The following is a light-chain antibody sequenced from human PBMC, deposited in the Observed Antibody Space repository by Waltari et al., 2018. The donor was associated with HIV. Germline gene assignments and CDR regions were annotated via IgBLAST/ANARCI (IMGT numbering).Light chain of an antibody. CDR3: QQYNNWPLT. V-gene: IGKV3-15*01. J-gene: IGKJ4*01. Sequence: EIVMTQSPATLSVSPGERATLSCRASQSVSSNLALYQQKPGQAPRRLIYGASTRATGIPARFSGSGSGTEFTLTISSLQSEDFAVYYCQQYNNWPLTFGGGTKVEIK. CDR1: QSVSSN. CDR2: GAS.